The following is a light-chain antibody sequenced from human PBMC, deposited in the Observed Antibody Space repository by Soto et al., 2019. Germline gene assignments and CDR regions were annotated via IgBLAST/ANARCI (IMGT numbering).Light chain of an antibody. CDR2: AAT. V-gene: IGKV1-9*01. CDR3: QQLNSYPRT. CDR1: QGIRSF. J-gene: IGKJ2*01. Sequence: DIQLTQSPSFLSASIGDRVTITCRASQGIRSFLAWYQQKPGKAPKLLIYAATTVQSGVPSRFSGSGSGTEFTLTISSLQPEDFVTYYCQQLNSYPRTFGQGTKLEIK.